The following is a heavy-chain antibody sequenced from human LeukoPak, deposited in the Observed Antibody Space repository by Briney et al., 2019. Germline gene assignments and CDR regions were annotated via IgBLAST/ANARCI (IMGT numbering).Heavy chain of an antibody. Sequence: PSEILSLTCTVSGGSISSYYWSWIRQPPGKGLEWIGYIYYSVSTNYNPSLKSRVTMSVDTSKNQFSLKLSSVTAADTAVYYCARAGGPLTRLIDWYFDLWGRGTLITVSS. D-gene: IGHD1/OR15-1a*01. CDR1: GGSISSYY. CDR3: ARAGGPLTRLIDWYFDL. CDR2: IYYSVST. J-gene: IGHJ2*01. V-gene: IGHV4-59*01.